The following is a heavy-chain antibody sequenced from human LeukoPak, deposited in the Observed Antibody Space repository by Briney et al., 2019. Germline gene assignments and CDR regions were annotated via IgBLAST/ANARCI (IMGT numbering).Heavy chain of an antibody. V-gene: IGHV4-34*01. D-gene: IGHD2-2*01. CDR3: ASSRDRYFDY. CDR2: INHSGST. Sequence: EWIGEINHSGSTNYTPSLKSRVTISVDTSKNQFSLKLSSVTAADTAVYYCASSRDRYFDYWGQGTLVTVSS. J-gene: IGHJ4*02.